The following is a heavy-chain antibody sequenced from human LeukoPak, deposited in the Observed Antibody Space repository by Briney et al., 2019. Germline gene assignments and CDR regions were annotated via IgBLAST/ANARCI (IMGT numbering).Heavy chain of an antibody. J-gene: IGHJ3*02. CDR2: IYYSGST. CDR1: GGSISSSSYY. Sequence: SETLSLTCTVSGGSISSSSYYWGWIRQPPGKGLEWIGSIYYSGSTYYNPSLKSRVTISVDTSKNQFSLKLSSVTAADTAVYYCARGRHYYDSSGYVEALSTFDIWGQGTMVTVSS. D-gene: IGHD3-22*01. V-gene: IGHV4-39*01. CDR3: ARGRHYYDSSGYVEALSTFDI.